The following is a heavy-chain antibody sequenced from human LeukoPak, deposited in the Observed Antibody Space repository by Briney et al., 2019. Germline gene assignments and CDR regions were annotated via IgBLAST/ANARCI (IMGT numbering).Heavy chain of an antibody. CDR2: IDTDGSFT. V-gene: IGHV3-74*01. D-gene: IGHD3-16*01. CDR3: ATLGRFNNFDY. J-gene: IGHJ4*02. CDR1: GFTFSSYW. Sequence: GGSLRLSCAASGFTFSSYWMHWVRQAPGKGLVWVSRIDTDGSFTSYADSVRGRFTISRDNAKNTVYLQMNSLRAADTAVYYCATLGRFNNFDYWGQGALVTVSS.